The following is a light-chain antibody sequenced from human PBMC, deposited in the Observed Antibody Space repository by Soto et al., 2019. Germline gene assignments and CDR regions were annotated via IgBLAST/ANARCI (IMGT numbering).Light chain of an antibody. V-gene: IGKV1D-8*01. CDR2: AAS. J-gene: IGKJ1*01. CDR3: QQYYSFPWT. CDR1: QGISSY. Sequence: MTQSPLSLPVTPGEPASISCRSSQGISSYLAWYQQKPGKAPELLIYAASTLQSGVPSRFSGSGSGTDFTLTISCLQSEDFATYYCQQYYSFPWTFGQGTKVDI.